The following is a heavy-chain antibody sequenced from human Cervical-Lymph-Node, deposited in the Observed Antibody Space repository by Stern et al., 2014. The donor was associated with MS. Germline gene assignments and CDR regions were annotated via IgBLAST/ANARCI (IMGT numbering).Heavy chain of an antibody. Sequence: VQLVESGAELQKPGASVNVSCKASGGTFSRYAISWVRQAPGQGLEWMGGIIPIFGTANYAQKFQGRVTITADESTSTAYMELSSLRSEDTAVYYCVAWGGPDDYWGQGTLVTVSS. J-gene: IGHJ4*02. CDR2: IIPIFGTA. CDR3: VAWGGPDDY. V-gene: IGHV1-69*01. D-gene: IGHD3-16*01. CDR1: GGTFSRYA.